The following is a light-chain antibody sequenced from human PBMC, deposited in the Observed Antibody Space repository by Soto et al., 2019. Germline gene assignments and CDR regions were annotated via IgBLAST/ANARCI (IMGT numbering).Light chain of an antibody. CDR1: SSNIGAGYD. J-gene: IGLJ1*01. CDR3: QSYDSSLNAYV. Sequence: SVLTQPPSVSGAPGQRVTMSCTGRSSNIGAGYDVHWYQQLPGTAPKLLIYGNSNRPSGVPDRFSGSKSGTSASLAITGLQAEDEADYYCQSYDSSLNAYVFGTGTKVTVL. V-gene: IGLV1-40*01. CDR2: GNS.